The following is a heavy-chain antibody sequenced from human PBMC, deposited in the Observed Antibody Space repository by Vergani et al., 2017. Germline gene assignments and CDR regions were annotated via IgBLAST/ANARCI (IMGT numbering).Heavy chain of an antibody. Sequence: QVQLQQSGPGLVKPSETLSLTCSVSGYSISSGYYWGWVRQSPGKGLEWIASIYHTGSTYYNPSLESRVTISVDTSKNQFSLNVTSVSAADTAVYYCVRFHYDVFTVSASYFDYWGQGTLVTVSS. J-gene: IGHJ4*02. CDR3: VRFHYDVFTVSASYFDY. CDR2: IYHTGST. D-gene: IGHD3-9*01. V-gene: IGHV4-38-2*02. CDR1: GYSISSGYY.